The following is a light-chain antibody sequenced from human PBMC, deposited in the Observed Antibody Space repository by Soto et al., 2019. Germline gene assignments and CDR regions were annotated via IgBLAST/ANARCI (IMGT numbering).Light chain of an antibody. CDR2: EVN. CDR1: SSDVGDYNY. CDR3: SSYTSSITYV. V-gene: IGLV2-14*01. J-gene: IGLJ1*01. Sequence: QSSHTQPASVSGSPGQSITIARTGASSDVGDYNYVSWYQHHPGKAPKLLIYEVNNRPSGVSDRFSGSKSGNVASLTISWLQAEDEADYYCSSYTSSITYVFGTGTKVTVL.